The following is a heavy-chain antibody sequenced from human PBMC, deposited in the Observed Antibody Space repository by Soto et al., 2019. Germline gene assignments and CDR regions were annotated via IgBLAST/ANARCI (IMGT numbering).Heavy chain of an antibody. CDR3: ARVSSIAARPIYGMDV. CDR2: INPNSGGT. Sequence: ASVKVSCKASGYTFTGYYMHWVRRAPGQGLEWMGWINPNSGGTNYAQKFQGWVTMTRDTSISTAYMELSRLRSDDTAVYYCARVSSIAARPIYGMDVWGQGTTVTVSS. D-gene: IGHD6-6*01. V-gene: IGHV1-2*04. J-gene: IGHJ6*02. CDR1: GYTFTGYY.